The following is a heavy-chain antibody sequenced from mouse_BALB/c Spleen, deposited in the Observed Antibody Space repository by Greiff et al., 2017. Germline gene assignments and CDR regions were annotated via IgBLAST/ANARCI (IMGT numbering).Heavy chain of an antibody. Sequence: QVQLQQSGAELAKPGASVKMSCKASGYTFTSYWMHWVKQRPGQGLEWIGYINPSTGYTEYNQKFKDKATLTADKSSSTAYMQLSSLTSEDSAVYYCLYRYYFDYWGQGTTLTVSS. D-gene: IGHD2-14*01. V-gene: IGHV1-7*01. CDR2: INPSTGYT. J-gene: IGHJ2*01. CDR3: LYRYYFDY. CDR1: GYTFTSYW.